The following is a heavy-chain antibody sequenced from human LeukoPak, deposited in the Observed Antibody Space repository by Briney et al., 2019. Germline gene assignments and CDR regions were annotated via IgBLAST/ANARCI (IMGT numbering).Heavy chain of an antibody. D-gene: IGHD3-10*02. Sequence: PGGSLRLSCAASGFTFSSYWMSWVRQAPGKGLEWIGSFYYSGSTYYNPSLKSRVTISVDTSKNQFSLKLSSVTAADTAVYYCARTPVRAFDIWGQGTMVTVSS. CDR3: ARTPVRAFDI. V-gene: IGHV4-39*07. J-gene: IGHJ3*02. CDR1: GFTFSSYW. CDR2: FYYSGST.